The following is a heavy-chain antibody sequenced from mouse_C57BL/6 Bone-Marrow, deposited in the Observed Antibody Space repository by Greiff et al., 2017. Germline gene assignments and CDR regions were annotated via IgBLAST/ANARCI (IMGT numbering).Heavy chain of an antibody. Sequence: QVQLQQSGPGLVQPSQSLSITCTVSGFSLTSYGVHWVRQSPGKGLEWLGVIWRGGSTDYNAAFMSRLSITKDNSKSQVFFKMNSLQADDSAIYYGAKFYYDYLYAMDYWGQGTSVTVSS. CDR1: GFSLTSYG. V-gene: IGHV2-5*01. CDR2: IWRGGST. D-gene: IGHD2-4*01. J-gene: IGHJ4*01. CDR3: AKFYYDYLYAMDY.